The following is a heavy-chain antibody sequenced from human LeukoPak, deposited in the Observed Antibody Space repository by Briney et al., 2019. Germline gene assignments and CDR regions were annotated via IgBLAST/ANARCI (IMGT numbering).Heavy chain of an antibody. CDR2: ISSSSSYI. Sequence: GGSLRLSCAASGFTFSSYSMNWVRQAPGKGLEWVSSISSSSSYIYYADSVKGRFTISRDNAKSSLYLQMNSLRAEDTAVYYCARVYLKRTGYSGSYYFNDYWGQGTLVTVSS. CDR1: GFTFSSYS. D-gene: IGHD1-26*01. J-gene: IGHJ4*02. CDR3: ARVYLKRTGYSGSYYFNDY. V-gene: IGHV3-21*01.